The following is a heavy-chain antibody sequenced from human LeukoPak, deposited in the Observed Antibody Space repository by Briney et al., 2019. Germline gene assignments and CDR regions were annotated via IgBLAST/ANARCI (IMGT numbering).Heavy chain of an antibody. Sequence: ASVKVSCKVSGYTLTELSMHWVRQAPGKGLEWMGGFDPEDGETIYAQKFQGRVTMTEDTSTDTAYMELSSLRSEDTAVYYCATSPLGHYDILTGYSTWGQGTLVTVSS. CDR1: GYTLTELS. CDR3: ATSPLGHYDILTGYST. CDR2: FDPEDGET. V-gene: IGHV1-24*01. J-gene: IGHJ5*02. D-gene: IGHD3-9*01.